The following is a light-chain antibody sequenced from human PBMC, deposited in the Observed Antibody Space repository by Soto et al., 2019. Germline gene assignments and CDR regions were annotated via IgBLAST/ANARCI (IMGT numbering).Light chain of an antibody. Sequence: EIVMTQSPVTLSVSPGERATLSCRASQSVYSKLAWYQQKPGQAPRLLIYGASSRATGIPARFSGSGSGTEFTLTISSLQSEDFAVYYCQQFNNRPPLTFGQGTKVDLK. CDR3: QQFNNRPPLT. CDR1: QSVYSK. CDR2: GAS. J-gene: IGKJ1*01. V-gene: IGKV3-15*01.